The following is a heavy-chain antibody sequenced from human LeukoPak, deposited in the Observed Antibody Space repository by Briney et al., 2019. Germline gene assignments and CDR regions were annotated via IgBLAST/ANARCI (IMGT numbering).Heavy chain of an antibody. CDR3: AAAGTYYYYGMDV. V-gene: IGHV4-31*03. J-gene: IGHJ6*02. Sequence: PSETLSLTCTVSGRSISSGGYYWSWIRQHPGKGLEWIGYIYYSGSTYYNPSLKSRVTISVDTSKNQFSLKLSSVTAADTAVYYCAAAGTYYYYGMDVWGQGTTVTVSS. D-gene: IGHD6-13*01. CDR1: GRSISSGGYY. CDR2: IYYSGST.